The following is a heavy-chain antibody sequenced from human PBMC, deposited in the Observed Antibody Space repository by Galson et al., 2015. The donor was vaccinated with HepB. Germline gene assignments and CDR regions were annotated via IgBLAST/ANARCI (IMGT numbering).Heavy chain of an antibody. CDR1: GGSISSGGYS. V-gene: IGHV4-30-2*01. Sequence: TLSLTCAVSGGSISSGGYSWSWIRQPPGKGLEWIGEINHSGSTNYNPSLKSRVTISVDTSKNQFSLKLSSVTAADTAVYYCARGWGTVVTPRNNWFDPWGQGTLVTVSS. J-gene: IGHJ5*02. CDR3: ARGWGTVVTPRNNWFDP. D-gene: IGHD4-23*01. CDR2: INHSGST.